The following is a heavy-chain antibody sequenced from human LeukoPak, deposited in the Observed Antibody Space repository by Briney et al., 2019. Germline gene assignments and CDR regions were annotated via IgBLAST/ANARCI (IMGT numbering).Heavy chain of an antibody. Sequence: PSETLSLTCAVSGGSISSSNWWRGGRQPPGKGLEWIGEIYHSGSTNYNPSLKSRVTISVDKSKNQFSLTLSSVTAADTAVYYCARDNTRTIAASWFDPWGQGTLVTVSS. CDR2: IYHSGST. J-gene: IGHJ5*02. CDR1: GGSISSSNW. V-gene: IGHV4-4*02. D-gene: IGHD6-6*01. CDR3: ARDNTRTIAASWFDP.